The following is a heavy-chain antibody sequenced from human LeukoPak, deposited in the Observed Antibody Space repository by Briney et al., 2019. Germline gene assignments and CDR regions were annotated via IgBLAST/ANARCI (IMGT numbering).Heavy chain of an antibody. CDR1: GFTFSSYE. CDR2: ISSSGSTI. Sequence: GGSLRLSCAASGFTFSSYEMNWVRQAPGKGLEWVSYISSSGSTIYYAGSVKGRFTICRDNAKNSLYLQMNSLRAEDTAVYYCAELGITMIGGVWGKGTTVTISS. V-gene: IGHV3-48*03. J-gene: IGHJ6*04. CDR3: AELGITMIGGV. D-gene: IGHD3-10*02.